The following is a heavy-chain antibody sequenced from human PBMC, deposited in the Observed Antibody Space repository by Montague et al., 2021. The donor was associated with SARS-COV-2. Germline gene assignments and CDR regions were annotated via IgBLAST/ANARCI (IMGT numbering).Heavy chain of an antibody. CDR2: IYYSGSA. Sequence: SETLSLTCTVSDSSFSSGNSNWNWIRQPPGKGLEWIGYIYYSGSANYNPSLKSRVSISMDTSKNQFSLRLISVTAADTAVYYCAKNTSSALDYYCYGMSVWGQVATVTVSS. CDR3: AKNTSSALDYYCYGMSV. D-gene: IGHD1-26*01. V-gene: IGHV4-61*01. CDR1: DSSFSSGNSN. J-gene: IGHJ6*02.